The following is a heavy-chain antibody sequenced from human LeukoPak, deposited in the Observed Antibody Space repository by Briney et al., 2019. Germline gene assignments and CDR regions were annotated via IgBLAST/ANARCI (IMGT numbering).Heavy chain of an antibody. Sequence: KSSQTLSLTCTVSGGSISSGGYYWSWIRQHPGKGLEWIGYIYYSGSTYYNPSLKSRVTISVDTSKNQFSLKLSSVTAADTAVYYCARAGNSGYDFDYWGQGTLVTVSS. J-gene: IGHJ4*02. CDR2: IYYSGST. CDR1: GGSISSGGYY. CDR3: ARAGNSGYDFDY. D-gene: IGHD5-12*01. V-gene: IGHV4-31*03.